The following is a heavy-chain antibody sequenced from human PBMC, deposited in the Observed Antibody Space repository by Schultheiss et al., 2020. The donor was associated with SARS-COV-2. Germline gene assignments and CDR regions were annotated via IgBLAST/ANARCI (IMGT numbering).Heavy chain of an antibody. V-gene: IGHV3-23*01. CDR1: GFTFSSYA. J-gene: IGHJ4*02. D-gene: IGHD4-17*01. Sequence: GGSLRLSCAASGFTFSSYAMSWVRQAPGKGLEWVSAISGSGGSTYYADSVKGRFTISRDNSKNTLYLQMNSLRAEDTAIYYCAREPPSSVTTDGQFDYWGQGTLVTVSS. CDR2: ISGSGGST. CDR3: AREPPSSVTTDGQFDY.